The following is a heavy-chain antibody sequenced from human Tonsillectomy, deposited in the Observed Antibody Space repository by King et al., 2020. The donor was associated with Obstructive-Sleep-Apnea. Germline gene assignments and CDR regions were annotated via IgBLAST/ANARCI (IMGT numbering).Heavy chain of an antibody. J-gene: IGHJ4*02. V-gene: IGHV3-21*01. CDR2: ISSSSSYI. CDR1: GFTFSSYS. D-gene: IGHD5-18*01. Sequence: QLVQSGGGLVKPGGSLRLSCAASGFTFSSYSMNWVRQAPGKGLEWVSSISSSSSYIYYPDSVKGRFTISRDNAKNSLYLQMNSLRAEDTAVYYCARSPNTAALDYWGQGTLVTVSS. CDR3: ARSPNTAALDY.